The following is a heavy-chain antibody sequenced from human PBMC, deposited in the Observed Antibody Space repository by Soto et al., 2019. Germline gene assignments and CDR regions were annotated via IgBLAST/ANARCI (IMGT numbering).Heavy chain of an antibody. Sequence: GGSLRLSCAASGFIFSDRYMDWVLQAPGKGLEWVARIRNKANSHSTEYAASVKGRFTISRDSAKNSLYLQMNSLGAEDTALYYCARDTLVAAGSFDYWGQGALVTVSS. D-gene: IGHD6-13*01. CDR3: ARDTLVAAGSFDY. J-gene: IGHJ4*02. V-gene: IGHV3-72*01. CDR2: IRNKANSHST. CDR1: GFIFSDRY.